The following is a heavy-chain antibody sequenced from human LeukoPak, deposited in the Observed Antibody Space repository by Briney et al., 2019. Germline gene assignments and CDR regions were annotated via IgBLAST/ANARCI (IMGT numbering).Heavy chain of an antibody. Sequence: AASVKVSCKASGYTFTSYYMHWVRQAPGHGLEWMGIINPSVGSTSYAQKFQGRVTMTRDPSTSTVYMELSSLRSEDTAVYYCGRSSSWEEYWGQGTLVTVSS. CDR3: GRSSSWEEY. CDR2: INPSVGST. D-gene: IGHD6-13*01. J-gene: IGHJ4*02. V-gene: IGHV1-46*01. CDR1: GYTFTSYY.